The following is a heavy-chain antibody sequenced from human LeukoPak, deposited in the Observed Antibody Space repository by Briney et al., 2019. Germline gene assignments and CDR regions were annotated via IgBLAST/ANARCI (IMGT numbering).Heavy chain of an antibody. D-gene: IGHD6-13*01. CDR3: ARDGIAAAGQYYCYGMDV. V-gene: IGHV3-33*01. CDR1: GFTFSSYG. CDR2: IWYDGDNK. Sequence: GRSLRLSCAASGFTFSSYGMHWVRQAPGKGLEWVAVIWYDGDNKYYADSVKGRFTISRDNSKNTLYLQTNSLRAEDTAVYYCARDGIAAAGQYYCYGMDVWGQGTTVTVSS. J-gene: IGHJ6*02.